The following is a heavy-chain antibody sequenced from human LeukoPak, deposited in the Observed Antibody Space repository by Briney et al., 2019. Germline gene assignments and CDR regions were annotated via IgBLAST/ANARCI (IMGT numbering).Heavy chain of an antibody. CDR2: IYSSGST. V-gene: IGHV4-4*07. J-gene: IGHJ5*02. D-gene: IGHD2-2*01. CDR3: ARDRQSLVQAAMSYWFDL. Sequence: SDTLSLARTLSCGSISSYYWSWIRQPAGKGLEWIGRIYSSGSTNYNPSLKSRVTISVDKSKNQFSLKLSSVTAADTAVYYCARDRQSLVQAAMSYWFDLWGRGTLVTVSS. CDR1: CGSISSYY.